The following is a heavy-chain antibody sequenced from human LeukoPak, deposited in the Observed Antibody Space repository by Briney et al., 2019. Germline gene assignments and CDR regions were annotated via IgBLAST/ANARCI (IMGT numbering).Heavy chain of an antibody. CDR1: GFTVSSNY. CDR3: AKETTTVTTYVYY. Sequence: GGSLRLSCAASGFTVSSNYMSWVRQAPGKGLEWVSVIYSGGSTYYADSVKGRFTISRDNSKNTLYLQMNSLRAEDTAVYYCAKETTTVTTYVYYWGQGTLVTVSS. V-gene: IGHV3-66*01. CDR2: IYSGGST. D-gene: IGHD4-17*01. J-gene: IGHJ4*02.